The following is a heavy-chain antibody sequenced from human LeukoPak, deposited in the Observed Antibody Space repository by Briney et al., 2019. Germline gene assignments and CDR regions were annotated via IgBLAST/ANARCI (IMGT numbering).Heavy chain of an antibody. Sequence: PGGSLRLSCEASGFTFSNYNMNGVSQAPGQRLEWVSSITSSSSYVFYADSVKGRFTISRDNAQNSLYLQMNSLRAEDTAVSYCVKDNPLDYWGQGTLVIVSS. V-gene: IGHV3-21*01. CDR3: VKDNPLDY. D-gene: IGHD1-14*01. CDR2: ITSSSSYV. CDR1: GFTFSNYN. J-gene: IGHJ4*02.